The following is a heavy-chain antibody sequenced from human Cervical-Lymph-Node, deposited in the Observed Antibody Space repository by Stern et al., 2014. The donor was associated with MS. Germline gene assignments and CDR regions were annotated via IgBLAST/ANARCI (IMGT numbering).Heavy chain of an antibody. Sequence: VQLVESGAEVRKTGSSVKVSCKASGHTFTYRYLHWVRQAPGQAPEWMGWIKPFNGNTNYAQKFQDRVTITRDTSMNTAYMERSSLRSEDTAMYSCASLFDSSGYFDYSWGQGTLVTVSS. CDR2: IKPFNGNT. V-gene: IGHV1-45*02. D-gene: IGHD3-22*01. CDR3: ASLFDSSGYFDYS. J-gene: IGHJ4*02. CDR1: GHTFTYRY.